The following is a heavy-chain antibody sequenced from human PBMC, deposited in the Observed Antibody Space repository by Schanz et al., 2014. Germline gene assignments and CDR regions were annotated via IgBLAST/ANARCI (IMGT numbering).Heavy chain of an antibody. V-gene: IGHV1-18*01. Sequence: QVQLVQSGAEVKKPGASVKVSCKASGYTFTSYGINWVRQAPGQGLEWMGWISAYNGDTNYALKLQGRVTMTTDTSTGTDYMELRSLRSDDTALYYCTRGGYSYALSAFDIWGQGTMVTVSS. CDR1: GYTFTSYG. D-gene: IGHD5-18*01. CDR3: TRGGYSYALSAFDI. CDR2: ISAYNGDT. J-gene: IGHJ3*02.